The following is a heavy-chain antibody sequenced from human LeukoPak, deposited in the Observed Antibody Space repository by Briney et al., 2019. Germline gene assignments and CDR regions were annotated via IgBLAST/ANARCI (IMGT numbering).Heavy chain of an antibody. Sequence: SETLSLTCTVSGGSISIYYWSWIRQPPGKGLEWIGYVYNSGSTDYNPSLKSRVTISADTSKNQFSLHLNSVTPEDTAVYYCGRAEHDWGSDYWGQGTLVTVSS. CDR3: GRAEHDWGSDY. D-gene: IGHD3-9*01. CDR1: GGSISIYY. J-gene: IGHJ4*02. V-gene: IGHV4-59*12. CDR2: VYNSGST.